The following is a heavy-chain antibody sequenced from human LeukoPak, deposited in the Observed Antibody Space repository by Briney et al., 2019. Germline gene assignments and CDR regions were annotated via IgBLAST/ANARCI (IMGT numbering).Heavy chain of an antibody. CDR3: ARDYRTVDGDAFDI. J-gene: IGHJ3*02. Sequence: ASVKVSCKASGYXFTGYYIHWVRKAPGQGLEWMGWINPNSGGTNYAQKFQGRVTMTGDTSISTAYMELSRLRSDDTAVYYCARDYRTVDGDAFDIWGQGTMVIVSS. D-gene: IGHD2-8*02. CDR2: INPNSGGT. CDR1: GYXFTGYY. V-gene: IGHV1-2*02.